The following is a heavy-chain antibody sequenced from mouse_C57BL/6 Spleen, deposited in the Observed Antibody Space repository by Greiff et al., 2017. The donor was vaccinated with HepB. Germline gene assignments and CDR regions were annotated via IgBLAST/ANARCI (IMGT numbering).Heavy chain of an antibody. Sequence: VQLQQPGAELVMPGASVKLSCKASGYTFTSYWLHWVKQRPGQGLEWIGEIDPSDSYTNYNQKFKGKYTFTVDKSSSTAYMQLSSLTSEDSAVYYCASVADYFDYWGQGTTLTVSS. J-gene: IGHJ2*01. D-gene: IGHD1-1*01. CDR3: ASVADYFDY. CDR2: IDPSDSYT. V-gene: IGHV1-69*01. CDR1: GYTFTSYW.